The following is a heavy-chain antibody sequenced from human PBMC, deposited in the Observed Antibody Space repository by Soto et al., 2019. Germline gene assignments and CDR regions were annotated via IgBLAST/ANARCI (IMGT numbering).Heavy chain of an antibody. CDR1: GGTFSSYA. Sequence: QVQLVQSGAEVKKPGSSVRVSCKASGGTFSSYAISWVRQAPGQGLEWMGGIITIFDTADYAQKFQGRVTITADESTSTAYMELSSLRSEDTAVYYCATQPMATITYYSGMDVWGKGTTVTVSS. J-gene: IGHJ6*04. CDR3: ATQPMATITYYSGMDV. D-gene: IGHD5-12*01. V-gene: IGHV1-69*12. CDR2: IITIFDTA.